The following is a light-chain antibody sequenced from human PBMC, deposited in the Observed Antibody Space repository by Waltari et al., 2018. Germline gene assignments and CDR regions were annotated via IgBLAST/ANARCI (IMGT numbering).Light chain of an antibody. V-gene: IGKV4-1*01. CDR1: QSVLSRSKNKNY. CDR2: WAS. CDR3: QQCYTFPYT. Sequence: DIVLTQSTDSLAALLGEKATTNCKSSQSVLSRSKNKNYLGWYQQKPGQPPKLLITWASTRESGVPDRFSGSGSGTDFTLTISGLQAEDVAVYFCQQCYTFPYTFGQGTQLEIK. J-gene: IGKJ2*01.